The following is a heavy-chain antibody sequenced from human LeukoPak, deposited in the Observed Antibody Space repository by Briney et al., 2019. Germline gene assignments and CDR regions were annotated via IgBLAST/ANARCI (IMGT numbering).Heavy chain of an antibody. CDR1: GFTVSSNY. CDR2: ISGSGGST. J-gene: IGHJ6*03. V-gene: IGHV3-23*01. Sequence: PGGSLRLSCAASGFTVSSNYMSWVRQAPGKGLEWVSAISGSGGSTYYADSVKGRFTISRDNSKNTPYLQMNSLRAEDTAVYYCAKVLYDFWSGFPRDHYYYYMDVWGKGTTVTVSS. D-gene: IGHD3-3*01. CDR3: AKVLYDFWSGFPRDHYYYYMDV.